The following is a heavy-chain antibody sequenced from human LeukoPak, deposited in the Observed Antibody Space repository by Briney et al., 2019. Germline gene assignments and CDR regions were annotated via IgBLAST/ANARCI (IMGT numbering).Heavy chain of an antibody. CDR3: ARVGPYCSGGSCRDY. CDR2: IYTSGST. CDR1: GGSISSGSYY. D-gene: IGHD2-15*01. V-gene: IGHV4-61*02. Sequence: SQTLSLTCTVSGGSISSGSYYWSWIRQPAGKGLEWIGRIYTSGSTNYNPSLKSRVTISVDTSKNQFSLKLSSVTAADTAVYYCARVGPYCSGGSCRDYWGQGTLVTVSS. J-gene: IGHJ4*02.